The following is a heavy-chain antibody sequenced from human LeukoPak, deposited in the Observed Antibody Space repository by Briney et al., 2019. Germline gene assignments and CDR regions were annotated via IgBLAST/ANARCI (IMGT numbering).Heavy chain of an antibody. V-gene: IGHV3-30*18. CDR1: GFTISSHG. CDR2: IAYHGNSE. J-gene: IGHJ4*02. CDR3: AQENYYDSSGYLDY. Sequence: GTSLRLSCAVSGFTISSHGMHWVRQAPGKGPEWVAMIAYHGNSEYYGDSVKGRFTISRDNSKNTLYLQMNSLRAEDTAVYYCAQENYYDSSGYLDYWGQGTLVTVSS. D-gene: IGHD3-22*01.